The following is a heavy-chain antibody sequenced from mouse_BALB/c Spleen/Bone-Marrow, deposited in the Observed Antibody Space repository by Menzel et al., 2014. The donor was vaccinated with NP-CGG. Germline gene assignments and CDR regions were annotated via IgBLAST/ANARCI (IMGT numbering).Heavy chain of an antibody. CDR3: ARGGLRRPYYYAMDY. CDR2: ISYDGSN. D-gene: IGHD2-4*01. J-gene: IGHJ4*01. CDR1: GYSITSGYY. Sequence: EVQLQQSGPGLVKPSQSLSLTCSVTGYSITSGYYWNWIRQFPGDKLEWMAYISYDGSNNYNPSLKSRISITRDTSKNQFFLKLNSVTTEDTATYYCARGGLRRPYYYAMDYWGQGTSVTVSS. V-gene: IGHV3-6*02.